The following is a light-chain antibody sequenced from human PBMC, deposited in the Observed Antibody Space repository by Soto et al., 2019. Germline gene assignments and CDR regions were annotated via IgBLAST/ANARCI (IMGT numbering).Light chain of an antibody. CDR1: SSDIGSYDH. CDR2: AVS. V-gene: IGLV2-14*03. J-gene: IGLJ1*01. CDR3: SSYTDRKNLV. Sequence: QSVLTQPASVSGSPGQSITISCSGTSSDIGSYDHVAWYQQFPGKSPKLIIYAVSDRPSGVSDRFSGSKSGISASLTISGLQTEDEADYYCSSYTDRKNLVFGTGTKV.